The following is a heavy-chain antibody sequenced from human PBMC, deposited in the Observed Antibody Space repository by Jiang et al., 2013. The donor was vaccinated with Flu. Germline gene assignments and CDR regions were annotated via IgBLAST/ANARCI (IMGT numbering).Heavy chain of an antibody. Sequence: TFTSYVMNWVRQAPGQGLEWMGWINTNTGNPTYAQGFTGRFVFSLDTSVSTAYLQISSLKAEDTAVYYCARSRVYSSGWYEGRTGMDVWGQGTTVTVSS. CDR2: INTNTGNP. CDR1: TFTSYV. CDR3: ARSRVYSSGWYEGRTGMDV. J-gene: IGHJ6*02. D-gene: IGHD6-19*01. V-gene: IGHV7-4-1*02.